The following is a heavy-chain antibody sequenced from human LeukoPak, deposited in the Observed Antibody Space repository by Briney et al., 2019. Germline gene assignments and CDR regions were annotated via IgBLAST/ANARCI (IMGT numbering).Heavy chain of an antibody. CDR3: ARSSVVVAPAAIVGFGSYFDY. Sequence: ASVKVSCKASGGTFSSYAISWVRQAPGQGLEWMGGIIPTFGTANYAQKFQGRVTITTDESTSTAYMELSSLRSEDTAVYYCARSSVVVAPAAIVGFGSYFDYWGQGTLVTVSS. V-gene: IGHV1-69*05. D-gene: IGHD2-2*02. CDR2: IIPTFGTA. CDR1: GGTFSSYA. J-gene: IGHJ4*02.